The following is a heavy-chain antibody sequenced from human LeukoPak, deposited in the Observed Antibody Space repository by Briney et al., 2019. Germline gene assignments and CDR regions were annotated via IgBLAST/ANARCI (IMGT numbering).Heavy chain of an antibody. V-gene: IGHV4-59*08. CDR2: IYYSGST. D-gene: IGHD1-26*01. J-gene: IGHJ4*02. CDR1: GGSISSYY. CDR3: ARSQWELDY. Sequence: NPSETLSLTCTVSGGSISSYYWSWIRQPPGKGLEWIGYIYYSGSTNYNPSLKSRVTISVDTSKNQFSLKLSSVTAADTAVYYCARSQWELDYWGQGTLVTVSS.